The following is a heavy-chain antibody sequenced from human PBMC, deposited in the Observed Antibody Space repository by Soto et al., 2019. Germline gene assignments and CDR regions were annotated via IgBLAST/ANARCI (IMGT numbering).Heavy chain of an antibody. Sequence: SETLSLTCTVSGGCISSYYWSWIRQPPGKGLEWIGYIYYSGSTNYNPSLKSRVTISVDTSKNQFSLKLSSVTAADTAVYYCARVKRGYDSSGYYLDYWGQGTLVTVSS. J-gene: IGHJ4*02. D-gene: IGHD3-22*01. CDR1: GGCISSYY. CDR3: ARVKRGYDSSGYYLDY. V-gene: IGHV4-59*01. CDR2: IYYSGST.